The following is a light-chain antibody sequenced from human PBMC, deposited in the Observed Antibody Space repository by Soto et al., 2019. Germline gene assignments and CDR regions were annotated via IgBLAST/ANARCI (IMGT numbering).Light chain of an antibody. V-gene: IGLV1-47*01. CDR3: AAWDDSLSGGV. J-gene: IGLJ2*01. CDR2: RNI. CDR1: TSNIGVNY. Sequence: QPVLTQPPSASGTPGQRVTISCSGSTSNIGVNYIYWYQQVPGTAPKPLIYRNIERPSGVPDRFSGSKSGTSASLAISGLRSEDEADYYCAAWDDSLSGGVFGGGTQLTVL.